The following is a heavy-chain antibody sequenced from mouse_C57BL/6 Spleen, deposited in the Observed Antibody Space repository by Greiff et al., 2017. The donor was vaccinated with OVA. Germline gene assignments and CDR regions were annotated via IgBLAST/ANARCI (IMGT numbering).Heavy chain of an antibody. CDR3: ARMVTTTPFAY. D-gene: IGHD2-2*01. J-gene: IGHJ3*01. V-gene: IGHV1-54*01. CDR1: GYAFTNYL. CDR2: INPGSGGT. Sequence: VQLQQSGAELVRPGTSVKVSCKASGYAFTNYLIEWVKQRPGQGLEWIGVINPGSGGTNYNEKFKGKATLTADKSSSTAYMQLSSLTSEDSAVYSCARMVTTTPFAYWGQGTLVTVSA.